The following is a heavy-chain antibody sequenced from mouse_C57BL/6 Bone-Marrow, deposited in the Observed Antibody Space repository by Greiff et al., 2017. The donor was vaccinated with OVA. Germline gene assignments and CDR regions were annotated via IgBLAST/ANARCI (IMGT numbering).Heavy chain of an antibody. CDR3: ARIITTVVATDWYFDV. CDR2: IYWDDDK. D-gene: IGHD1-1*01. V-gene: IGHV8-12*01. Sequence: QVTLKVSGPGILQSSQTLSLTCSFSGFSLSTSGMGVSWIRQPSGKGLEWLAHIYWDDDKRYNPSLKSRLTISKDTSRNQVFLKITSVDTADTATYYCARIITTVVATDWYFDVWGTGTTVTVSS. J-gene: IGHJ1*03. CDR1: GFSLSTSGMG.